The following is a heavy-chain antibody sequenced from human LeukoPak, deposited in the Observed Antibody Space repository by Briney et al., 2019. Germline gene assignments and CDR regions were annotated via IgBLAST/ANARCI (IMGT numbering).Heavy chain of an antibody. Sequence: SETLYLTCTVSGGSISSGSYYWSWNRQPAGKGLEWIGRIYTSGSTNYNPSLKSRVTISVDTSKNQFSLELSSVTAADTAVYYCAREPDSSGWGFDYWGQGTLVTVSS. V-gene: IGHV4-61*02. CDR3: AREPDSSGWGFDY. CDR2: IYTSGST. D-gene: IGHD6-19*01. J-gene: IGHJ4*02. CDR1: GGSISSGSYY.